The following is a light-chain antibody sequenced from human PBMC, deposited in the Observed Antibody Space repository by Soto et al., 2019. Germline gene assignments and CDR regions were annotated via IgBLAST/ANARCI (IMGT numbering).Light chain of an antibody. Sequence: EIVMTPSPATLSVSPGESATLSCRASQSVSSNLAWYQQKPGQAPRLLIYGASTRATGIPARFSGSGSGTEFTLTISSLQSEDFAVYYCQQYNNWPPMYTFGQGTKLEI. CDR3: QQYNNWPPMYT. CDR2: GAS. CDR1: QSVSSN. J-gene: IGKJ2*01. V-gene: IGKV3-15*01.